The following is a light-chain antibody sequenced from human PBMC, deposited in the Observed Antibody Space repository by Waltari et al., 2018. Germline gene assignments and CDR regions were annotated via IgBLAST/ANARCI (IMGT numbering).Light chain of an antibody. V-gene: IGLV2-8*01. CDR1: SSDVGGYNY. CDR3: SSYAGSNNYVL. Sequence: QSALTQPPSASGSPGQSVTISCTGTSSDVGGYNYVSWYQQHPGKAPKLMIYEVNNRPSGVPDRFSGSKSGNMASLTVSGLQAEDEADYYCSSYAGSNNYVLFGGGTKLTVL. J-gene: IGLJ2*01. CDR2: EVN.